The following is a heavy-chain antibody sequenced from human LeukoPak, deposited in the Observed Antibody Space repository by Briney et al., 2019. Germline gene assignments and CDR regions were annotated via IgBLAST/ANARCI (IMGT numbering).Heavy chain of an antibody. V-gene: IGHV1-18*01. D-gene: IGHD4-23*01. J-gene: IGHJ4*02. CDR2: ISAYNGNT. Sequence: ASVTVSCKGSGYTFTSYGISWVRQAPGQGLEWMGWISAYNGNTNYAQKLQGRVTMTTDTSTSTAYMELRSLRSDDTAVYYCAREPWNYGGNSGGDYWGQGTLVTVSS. CDR3: AREPWNYGGNSGGDY. CDR1: GYTFTSYG.